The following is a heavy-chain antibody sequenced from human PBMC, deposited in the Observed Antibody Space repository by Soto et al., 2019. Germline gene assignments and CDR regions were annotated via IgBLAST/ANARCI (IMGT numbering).Heavy chain of an antibody. CDR1: GYTFTSYY. CDR3: ARVRSGGGYGSWFDP. CDR2: INPSGGST. J-gene: IGHJ5*02. V-gene: IGHV1-46*01. D-gene: IGHD1-26*01. Sequence: ASVKVSCKASGYTFTSYYMHWVRQAPGQGLEWMGIINPSGGSTSYAQKFQGRVTMTRDTSTSTVYMELSSLRSEDTAVYYCARVRSGGGYGSWFDPWGQGTLVTVSS.